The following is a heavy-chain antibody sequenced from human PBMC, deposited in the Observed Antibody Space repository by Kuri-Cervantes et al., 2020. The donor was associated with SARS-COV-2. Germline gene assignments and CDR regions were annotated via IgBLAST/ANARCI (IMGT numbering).Heavy chain of an antibody. V-gene: IGHV1-69*04. CDR1: GGTFSSYA. CDR2: IIPIFGIA. J-gene: IGHJ6*02. D-gene: IGHD3-22*01. Sequence: GGSLRLSCKAPGGTFSSYAISWVRQAPGQGLEWMGRIIPIFGIANYAQKFQGRVTITADKSTSTAYMELSSLRSEDTAVYYCARVWYYYDSSGPPWYYYYGMDVWGQGTTVTVSS. CDR3: ARVWYYYDSSGPPWYYYYGMDV.